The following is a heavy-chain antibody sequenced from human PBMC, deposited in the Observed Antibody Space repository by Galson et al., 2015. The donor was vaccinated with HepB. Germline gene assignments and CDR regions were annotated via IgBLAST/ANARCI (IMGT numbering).Heavy chain of an antibody. CDR1: GFTFSSYG. J-gene: IGHJ4*02. D-gene: IGHD1-26*01. V-gene: IGHV3-30*02. CDR2: IRYDGSNK. CDR3: AQRTRSGSYWVVFDY. Sequence: SLRLSCAASGFTFSSYGMHWVRQAPGKGLEWVAFIRYDGSNKYYADSVKGRFTISRDNSKNTLYLQMNSLRAEDTTVYYCAQRTRSGSYWVVFDYWGQGTLVTVSS.